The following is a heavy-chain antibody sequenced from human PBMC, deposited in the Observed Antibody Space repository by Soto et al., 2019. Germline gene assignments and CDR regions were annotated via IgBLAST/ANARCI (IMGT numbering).Heavy chain of an antibody. D-gene: IGHD3-22*01. V-gene: IGHV3-33*01. Sequence: GFQSLSCASSGFTFSSYGMHWVRHAPCKGVEWVAVIRNVGSNEYYETSEKSRFTISRETSKNTEYLQMNRLTVEDTGEYYWARDPRDSSVWYYCDYWGQGTLVTVSS. CDR1: GFTFSSYG. CDR2: IRNVGSNE. CDR3: ARDPRDSSVWYYCDY. J-gene: IGHJ4*02.